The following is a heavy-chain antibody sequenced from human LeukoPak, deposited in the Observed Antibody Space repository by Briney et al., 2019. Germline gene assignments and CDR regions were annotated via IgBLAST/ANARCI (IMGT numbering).Heavy chain of an antibody. Sequence: SETLSLTCAVSGYTISSGYYWGWIRQPPGKGLEWIGSIYHSGSTYYNPSLKSRVTISVDTSKNQFSLKLSSVTAADTAVYYCSRHGGRYAGLSYFDYWGQATLVTVSS. D-gene: IGHD3-16*01. CDR3: SRHGGRYAGLSYFDY. J-gene: IGHJ4*02. CDR2: IYHSGST. V-gene: IGHV4-38-2*01. CDR1: GYTISSGYY.